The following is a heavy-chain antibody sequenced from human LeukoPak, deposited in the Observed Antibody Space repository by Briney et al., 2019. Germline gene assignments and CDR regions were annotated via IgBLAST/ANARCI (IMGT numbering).Heavy chain of an antibody. CDR2: ISSRSGYI. CDR1: GFTLSSYA. D-gene: IGHD1-1*01. Sequence: GGSLRLSCAASGFTLSSYAMSWVRQAPGQGLDWVSSISSRSGYIYYAESVKGRFTISRDNAKNSLYLQMNSLRAEDTAVYYCVRERGSIGTDLHFWGQGTLVTVSS. V-gene: IGHV3-21*01. J-gene: IGHJ4*02. CDR3: VRERGSIGTDLHF.